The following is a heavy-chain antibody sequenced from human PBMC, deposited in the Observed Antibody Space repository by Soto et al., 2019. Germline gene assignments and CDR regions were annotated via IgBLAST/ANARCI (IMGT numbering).Heavy chain of an antibody. V-gene: IGHV4-4*02. CDR3: ASKFGELLADAFDI. J-gene: IGHJ3*02. D-gene: IGHD3-10*01. CDR2: IYHSGSI. Sequence: SATLSLTCTGSNPSICSRKWWTGVRQTPGKGLEWIGEIYHSGSINHNPSLKSRVTMSVDKSNNQFSLKMTSVTAADTAVYYCASKFGELLADAFDIWGQGTVVT. CDR1: NPSICSRKW.